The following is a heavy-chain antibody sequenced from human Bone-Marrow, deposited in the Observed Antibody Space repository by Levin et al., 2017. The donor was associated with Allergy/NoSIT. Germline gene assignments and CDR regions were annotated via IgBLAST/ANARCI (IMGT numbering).Heavy chain of an antibody. J-gene: IGHJ6*02. CDR2: IIPIFGTA. CDR1: GGTFSSYA. Sequence: SVKVSCKASGGTFSSYAISWVRQAPGQGLEWMGGIIPIFGTANYAQKFQGRVTITADESTSTAYMELSSLRSEDTAVYYCARDRILWFGESYYYGMDVWGQGTTVTVSS. CDR3: ARDRILWFGESYYYGMDV. D-gene: IGHD3-10*01. V-gene: IGHV1-69*13.